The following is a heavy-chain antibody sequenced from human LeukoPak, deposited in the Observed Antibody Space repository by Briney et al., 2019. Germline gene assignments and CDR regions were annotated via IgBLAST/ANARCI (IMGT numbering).Heavy chain of an antibody. V-gene: IGHV1-46*01. CDR3: ARSDGNWFDP. D-gene: IGHD5-24*01. CDR1: GYTFTSYY. J-gene: IGHJ5*02. CDR2: INPSGGTT. Sequence: ASVKVSCKASGYTFTSYYMHWVRQAPGQGLEWMGIINPSGGTTTYAQKFQGRVTMTRDTSTGTVYMELSSLRSEDTAVYYCARSDGNWFDPWGQGTLVTVSS.